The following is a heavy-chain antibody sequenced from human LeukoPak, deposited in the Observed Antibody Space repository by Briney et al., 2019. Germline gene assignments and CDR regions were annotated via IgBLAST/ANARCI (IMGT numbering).Heavy chain of an antibody. V-gene: IGHV4-61*02. CDR3: ARLNYGSGSSFDY. D-gene: IGHD3-10*01. CDR1: GGSISSGSYY. Sequence: SQTLSLTCTVPGGSISSGSYYWSWIRQPAGKGLEWIGRIYTSGSTNYNPSLKSRVTISVDTSKNQFSLKLSSVTAADTAVYYCARLNYGSGSSFDYWGQGTLVTVSS. CDR2: IYTSGST. J-gene: IGHJ4*02.